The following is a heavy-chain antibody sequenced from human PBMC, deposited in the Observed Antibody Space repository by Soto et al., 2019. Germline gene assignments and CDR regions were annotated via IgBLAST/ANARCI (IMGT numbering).Heavy chain of an antibody. V-gene: IGHV4-59*08. CDR3: ARHFLASFGDPWYFDL. Sequence: QVQLQESGPGLVKPSETLSLTCTVSGGSVSGYYWSWIRQPRGKRLEWIGFVYYNGDTNYNPSLESRVTISVDTSKTHLSLRLRSVTAADTAVYHCARHFLASFGDPWYFDLWGRGTQVTVSS. CDR2: VYYNGDT. J-gene: IGHJ2*01. D-gene: IGHD3-10*01. CDR1: GGSVSGYY.